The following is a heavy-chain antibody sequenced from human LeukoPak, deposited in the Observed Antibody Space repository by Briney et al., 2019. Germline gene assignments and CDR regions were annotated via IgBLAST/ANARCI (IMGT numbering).Heavy chain of an antibody. V-gene: IGHV1-2*02. CDR3: ASKWVTYYYNSSAYHYPTDVFDI. Sequence: GASVKVSCKASGHTFTGYCMHWVRQAPGQGLEWMGWINANSGDTNYAQKFQGRVTMTRDTSISTAYMELSRLRSDDTAVYYCASKWVTYYYNSSAYHYPTDVFDIWGQGTMVTVSS. CDR2: INANSGDT. CDR1: GHTFTGYC. D-gene: IGHD3-22*01. J-gene: IGHJ3*02.